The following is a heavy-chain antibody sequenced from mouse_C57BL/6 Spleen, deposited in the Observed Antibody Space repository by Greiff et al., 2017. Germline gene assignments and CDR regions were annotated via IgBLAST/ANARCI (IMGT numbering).Heavy chain of an antibody. D-gene: IGHD2-3*01. CDR3: ARSYDGYYDGYAMDY. V-gene: IGHV1-85*01. J-gene: IGHJ4*01. Sequence: VQLQESGPELVKPGASVKLSCKASGYTFTSYAINWVKQRPGQGLEWIGWIYPRDGSTKYNEKFKGKATLTVDTSSSTAYMEIHSLTSEDSAVYFCARSYDGYYDGYAMDYWGQGTSVTVSA. CDR1: GYTFTSYA. CDR2: IYPRDGST.